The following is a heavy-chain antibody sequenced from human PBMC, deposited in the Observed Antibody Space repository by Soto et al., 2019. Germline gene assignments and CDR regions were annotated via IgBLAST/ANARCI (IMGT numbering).Heavy chain of an antibody. CDR1: GGSISSYY. Sequence: SETLSLTCTVSGGSISSYYWSWIRQPAGKGLEWIGRIYTSGSTNYNPSLKSRVTMSVDTSKNQFSLKLSSVTAADTAVYYCARDSELIVGATGVFDYWGQGTLVTVS. D-gene: IGHD1-26*01. V-gene: IGHV4-4*07. CDR2: IYTSGST. CDR3: ARDSELIVGATGVFDY. J-gene: IGHJ4*02.